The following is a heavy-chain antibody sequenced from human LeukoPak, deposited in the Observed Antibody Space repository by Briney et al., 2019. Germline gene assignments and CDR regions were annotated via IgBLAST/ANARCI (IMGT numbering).Heavy chain of an antibody. CDR3: AKGDCSSTSCYSDRYYYYGMDV. CDR2: ISGSGGST. Sequence: PGGSLRLSCAASGFTFSSYAMSWVRQAPGKGLEWVSAISGSGGSTYYADSVKGRFTISRDNSKNTLYLQMNSLRAEDTAVYYCAKGDCSSTSCYSDRYYYYGMDVWGQGTTVTVSS. CDR1: GFTFSSYA. V-gene: IGHV3-23*01. J-gene: IGHJ6*02. D-gene: IGHD2-2*01.